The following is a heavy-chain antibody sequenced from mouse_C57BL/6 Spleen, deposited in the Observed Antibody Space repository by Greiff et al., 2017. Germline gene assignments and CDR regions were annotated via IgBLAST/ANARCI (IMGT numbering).Heavy chain of an antibody. D-gene: IGHD1-1*01. Sequence: QVQLQQSGAELVKPGASVKLSCKASGYTFTEYTIHWVKQRSGQGLEWIGWFYPGSGSIKYNEKFKDKTTLAANKSSSTVYMVLSRLTSEDSAVYFCARHGTTVVGPDYFDYWGQGTTLTVSS. CDR2: FYPGSGSI. CDR1: GYTFTEYT. CDR3: ARHGTTVVGPDYFDY. J-gene: IGHJ2*01. V-gene: IGHV1-62-2*01.